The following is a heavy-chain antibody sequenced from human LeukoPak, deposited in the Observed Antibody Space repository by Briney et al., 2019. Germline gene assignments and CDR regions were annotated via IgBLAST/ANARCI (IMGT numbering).Heavy chain of an antibody. J-gene: IGHJ1*01. Sequence: SETLSLTCAVYGGSFSGYYWSWIRQPPGKGLEWIGEINHSGSTNYNPPLKSRVTISVDTSKNQFSLKLSSVTAADTAVYYCARAGDSSGYYHEYFQHWGQGTLVTVSS. V-gene: IGHV4-34*01. D-gene: IGHD3-22*01. CDR3: ARAGDSSGYYHEYFQH. CDR2: INHSGST. CDR1: GGSFSGYY.